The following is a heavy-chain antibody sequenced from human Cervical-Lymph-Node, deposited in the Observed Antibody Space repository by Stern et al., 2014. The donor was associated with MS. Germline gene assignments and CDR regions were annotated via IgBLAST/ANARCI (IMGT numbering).Heavy chain of an antibody. V-gene: IGHV1-69*01. D-gene: IGHD5-18*01. J-gene: IGHJ6*02. CDR2: ILTSYGTT. Sequence: VQLVESGAEVKKPGSSVKVSCKASGGTSNSHAISWVRPAPGQGLEWMGGILTSYGTTSYAEKFQGRVTITADESTSTAFMELRSLRSEDTAVYYCARDWYSYGSAYYYGLDVWGQGTAVTVSS. CDR3: ARDWYSYGSAYYYGLDV. CDR1: GGTSNSHA.